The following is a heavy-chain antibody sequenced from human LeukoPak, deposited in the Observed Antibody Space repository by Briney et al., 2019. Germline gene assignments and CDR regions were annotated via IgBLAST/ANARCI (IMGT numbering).Heavy chain of an antibody. D-gene: IGHD3-10*01. J-gene: IGHJ4*02. CDR2: IYPGDSDT. CDR1: GYSFTSYW. V-gene: IGHV5-51*01. CDR3: ARHTLTNYYGSVPDY. Sequence: GESLKTSCKGSGYSFTSYWIGWVRQMPGKGLEWMGIIYPGDSDTRYSPSFQGQVTILADKSISTAYLQWSSLKASDTAMYYCARHTLTNYYGSVPDYWGQGTLVTVSS.